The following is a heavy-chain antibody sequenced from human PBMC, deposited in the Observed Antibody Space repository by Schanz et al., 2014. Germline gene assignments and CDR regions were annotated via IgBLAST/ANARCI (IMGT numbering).Heavy chain of an antibody. J-gene: IGHJ6*02. Sequence: GQLLESGGGLIQPGGSLRLSCAASGFIFSNYGMHWVRQAPGKGLEWVAVIWSDGSGKYYADSVKGRFTISRDSPKNTLYLQMNSLRADDTALYYCARDSGPYYDKSMDVSGRGITVAVSS. V-gene: IGHV3-33*01. D-gene: IGHD3-9*01. CDR1: GFIFSNYG. CDR2: IWSDGSGK. CDR3: ARDSGPYYDKSMDV.